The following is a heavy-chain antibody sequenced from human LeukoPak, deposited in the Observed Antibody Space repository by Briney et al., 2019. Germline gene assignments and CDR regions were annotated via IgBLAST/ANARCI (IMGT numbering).Heavy chain of an antibody. CDR3: ARASDWLYIDY. CDR1: GVSISSYN. CDR2: IDYSGST. D-gene: IGHD3-9*01. V-gene: IGHV4-59*01. J-gene: IGHJ4*02. Sequence: SETLSLTCTVSGVSISSYNWNWIRQPPGKGLEWIGYIDYSGSTNYNPSLKSRVTISVDTSKNQFSLKLSSVTAADTAVYYCARASDWLYIDYRGQGTLVTVSS.